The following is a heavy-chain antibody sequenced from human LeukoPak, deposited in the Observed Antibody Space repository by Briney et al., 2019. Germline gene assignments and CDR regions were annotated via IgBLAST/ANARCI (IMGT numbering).Heavy chain of an antibody. CDR2: IWYDGSNK. V-gene: IGHV3-33*01. CDR1: GFTFSSYG. Sequence: GRSLRLSCAASGFTFSSYGMHWVRQAPGKGLEWVAVIWYDGSNKYYADSVKGRFTISRDNSKNALYLQMNSLRAEDTAVYYCARDSDPTTTTVTTPGDYWGQGTLVTVSS. D-gene: IGHD4-17*01. J-gene: IGHJ4*02. CDR3: ARDSDPTTTTVTTPGDY.